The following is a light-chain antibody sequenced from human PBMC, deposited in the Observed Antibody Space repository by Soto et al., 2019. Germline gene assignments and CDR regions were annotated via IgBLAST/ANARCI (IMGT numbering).Light chain of an antibody. CDR1: QGISTY. Sequence: DIQMTQSPSSLSTSVGDRVTITCRASQGISTYLNCYQQKPGKAPKVFIYAASSLQSGVPSRLSGSGYETDFTLTISSLQPEDFATYSCQQSYSTTWTFGHGTKVDIK. V-gene: IGKV1-39*01. CDR3: QQSYSTTWT. J-gene: IGKJ1*01. CDR2: AAS.